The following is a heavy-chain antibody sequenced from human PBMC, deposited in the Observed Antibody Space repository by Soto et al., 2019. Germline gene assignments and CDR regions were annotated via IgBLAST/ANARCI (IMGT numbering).Heavy chain of an antibody. D-gene: IGHD2-21*01. J-gene: IGHJ4*02. Sequence: EVQLVESGGGLVEPGRSLRVSCAASGFSFEDHAMNWVRLVPGKGLEWVSGISANGAFVGYANSVKGRFTISRDNDKNSLFLQMSSLRREETAVYYCTRDIFRTMTTVDYWGQGTLVTVSS. CDR3: TRDIFRTMTTVDY. CDR1: GFSFEDHA. V-gene: IGHV3-9*01. CDR2: ISANGAFV.